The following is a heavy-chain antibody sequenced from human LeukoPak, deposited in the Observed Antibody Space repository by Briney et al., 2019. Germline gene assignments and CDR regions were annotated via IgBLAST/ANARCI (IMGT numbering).Heavy chain of an antibody. J-gene: IGHJ6*02. V-gene: IGHV4-34*01. CDR1: GGSFSGYY. D-gene: IGHD4-17*01. CDR2: INHSGST. Sequence: PSETLSLTCAVYGGSFSGYYWSWIRQPPGKGLEWIGEINHSGSTNYNPSLKSRVTISVDTSKNQFPLKLSSVTAADTAVYYCARGLLVVETTGPYYFYGMEVWGQGTKVNVPS. CDR3: ARGLLVVETTGPYYFYGMEV.